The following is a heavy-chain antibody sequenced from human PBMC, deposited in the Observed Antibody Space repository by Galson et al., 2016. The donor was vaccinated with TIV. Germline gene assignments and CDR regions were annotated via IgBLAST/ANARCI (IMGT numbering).Heavy chain of an antibody. CDR2: INQDGSKK. CDR3: ARDLLVEVPAAIYFDL. V-gene: IGHV3-7*01. D-gene: IGHD2-2*01. J-gene: IGHJ2*01. Sequence: SLRLSCAASGFTLSNYWMSWIRQAPGKGLEWVANINQDGSKKYYVDSVKGRFTISRDNAKNSLYLQMNSLRAEDTAVYYCARDLLVEVPAAIYFDLWGRGTLLTVST. CDR1: GFTLSNYW.